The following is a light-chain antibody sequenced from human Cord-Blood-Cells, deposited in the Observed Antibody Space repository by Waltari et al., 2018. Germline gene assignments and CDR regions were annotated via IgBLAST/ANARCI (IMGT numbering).Light chain of an antibody. CDR1: SSDVGGYNY. V-gene: IGLV2-14*01. CDR3: SSYTSSSTLV. J-gene: IGLJ1*01. Sequence: QSALTQPASVSGSPGQSITISCTGPSSDVGGYNYVSWDQQHPGKAPKLMIYDVSNRPSGVSYLFSVSKSGNTASLTISGLQAEDEADYYCSSYTSSSTLVFGTGTKVTVL. CDR2: DVS.